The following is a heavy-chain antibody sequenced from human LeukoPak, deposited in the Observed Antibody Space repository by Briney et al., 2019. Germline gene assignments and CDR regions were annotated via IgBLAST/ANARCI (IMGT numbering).Heavy chain of an antibody. CDR1: GFTFSSYG. CDR3: AKDAHSSGWYRFGRSYYFDY. Sequence: QPGGSLRLSCAASGFTFSSYGMHWVRQAPGKGLEWVAVISYDGSNKYYADSVKGRFTISRDNSKNTLYLQMNSLRAEDTAVYYCAKDAHSSGWYRFGRSYYFDYWGQGTLVTVSS. D-gene: IGHD6-19*01. V-gene: IGHV3-30*18. J-gene: IGHJ4*02. CDR2: ISYDGSNK.